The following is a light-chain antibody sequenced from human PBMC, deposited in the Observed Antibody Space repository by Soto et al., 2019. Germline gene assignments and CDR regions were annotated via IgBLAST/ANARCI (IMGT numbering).Light chain of an antibody. V-gene: IGKV3-15*01. CDR3: QQYNNGHRT. J-gene: IGKJ1*01. Sequence: EIVLTQSQATLSVSPGERATLSCRASQSVSSKLAGYQQKPGQAPRLLSYGASTRATSIPARFSGSESGTECTLTISNRQSEDFANYYCQQYNNGHRTFGQGTKMEIK. CDR1: QSVSSK. CDR2: GAS.